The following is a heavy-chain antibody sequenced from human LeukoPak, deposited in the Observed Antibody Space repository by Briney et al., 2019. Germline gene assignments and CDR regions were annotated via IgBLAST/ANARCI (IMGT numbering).Heavy chain of an antibody. Sequence: GGSLRLSCAASGITFSSYAMSWVRQAPGEGLEWVSGISGSGGSTYYADSVRGRFTISRDNSRNTLYLQMNSLSVEDTAVYYCAKASSGSHRYFDLWGRGTLVTVSS. CDR1: GITFSSYA. D-gene: IGHD1-26*01. V-gene: IGHV3-23*01. J-gene: IGHJ2*01. CDR3: AKASSGSHRYFDL. CDR2: ISGSGGST.